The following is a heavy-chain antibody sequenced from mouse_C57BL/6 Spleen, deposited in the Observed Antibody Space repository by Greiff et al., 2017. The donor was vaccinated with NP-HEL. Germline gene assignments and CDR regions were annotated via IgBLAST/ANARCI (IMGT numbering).Heavy chain of an antibody. V-gene: IGHV1-9*01. CDR3: ARWGRDWYFDV. J-gene: IGHJ1*03. CDR1: GYTFTGYW. CDR2: ILPGSGST. Sequence: QVQLKQSGAELMKPGASVKLSCKATGYTFTGYWIEWVKQRPGHGLEWIGEILPGSGSTNYNEQFKGTAAFTADTSSNTAYMQLSSLTTEDSAIYYCARWGRDWYFDVWGTGTTVTVSS.